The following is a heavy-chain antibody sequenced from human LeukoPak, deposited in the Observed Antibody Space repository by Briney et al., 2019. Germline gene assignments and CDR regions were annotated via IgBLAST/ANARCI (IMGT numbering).Heavy chain of an antibody. CDR3: TKRVKYGGTWDHFAD. V-gene: IGHV3-23*01. CDR2: ANADGGNT. CDR1: GFTFDNYR. J-gene: IGHJ4*02. D-gene: IGHD1-26*01. Sequence: GGSLRLSCAASGFTFDNYRMSWVRHAPGKGLEWVSTANADGGNTYYADSWKGRFTISRHNSTSTLILQMNRLRVEDTALYYCTKRVKYGGTWDHFADWGQGTLVTVSS.